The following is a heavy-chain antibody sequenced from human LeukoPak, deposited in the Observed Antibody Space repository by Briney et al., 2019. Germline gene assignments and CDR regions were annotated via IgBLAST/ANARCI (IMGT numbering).Heavy chain of an antibody. Sequence: ASVKVSCKASGYTFTSYYMHWVRQAPGQGLEWMGIINPSGGSTSYAQKFQGRVTMTRDTSTTTVYMELSRLRSEDTAVYYCARDRIGYVDYWGQGTLVTVSS. CDR3: ARDRIGYVDY. V-gene: IGHV1-46*01. CDR2: INPSGGST. CDR1: GYTFTSYY. J-gene: IGHJ4*02. D-gene: IGHD3-10*01.